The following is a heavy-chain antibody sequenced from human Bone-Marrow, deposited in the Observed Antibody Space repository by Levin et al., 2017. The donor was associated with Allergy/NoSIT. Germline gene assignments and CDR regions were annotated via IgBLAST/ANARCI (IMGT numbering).Heavy chain of an antibody. CDR3: TTDFRITIWDFDY. CDR1: GFTFSNAW. Sequence: GGSLRLSCAASGFTFSNAWMSWVRQAPGKGLEWVGRIKSKTDGGTTDYAAPVKGRFTISRDDSKNTLYLQMNSLKTEDTAVYYCTTDFRITIWDFDYWGQGTLVTVSS. D-gene: IGHD3-3*01. V-gene: IGHV3-15*01. J-gene: IGHJ4*02. CDR2: IKSKTDGGTT.